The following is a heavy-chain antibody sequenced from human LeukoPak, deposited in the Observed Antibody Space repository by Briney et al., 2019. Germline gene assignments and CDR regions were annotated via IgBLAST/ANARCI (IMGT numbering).Heavy chain of an antibody. CDR3: AKSRGSYSRDY. D-gene: IGHD1-26*01. CDR1: GFTFSSYA. Sequence: GGSLRLSCAASGFTFSSYAMSWVRQAPGKGLEWVSAMSGSGGSTYCADSVKGRFTISRDNSKNTLYLQMNSLRAEDTAVYYCAKSRGSYSRDYWGQGTLVTVSS. V-gene: IGHV3-23*01. CDR2: MSGSGGST. J-gene: IGHJ4*02.